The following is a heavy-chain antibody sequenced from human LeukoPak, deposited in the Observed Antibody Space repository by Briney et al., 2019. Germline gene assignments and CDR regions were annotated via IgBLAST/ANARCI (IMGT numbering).Heavy chain of an antibody. V-gene: IGHV3-53*01. D-gene: IGHD3-16*01. CDR1: GFTVSSNY. Sequence: GGSLRLSCAASGFTVSSNYMSWVRQAPGKGLEWVSVIYSGGSTYYADSVKGRFTISRDNSKNTLYLQMNSLRAEDTAVYYCASGADEYYFDYWGQGTLVTVSS. J-gene: IGHJ4*02. CDR3: ASGADEYYFDY. CDR2: IYSGGST.